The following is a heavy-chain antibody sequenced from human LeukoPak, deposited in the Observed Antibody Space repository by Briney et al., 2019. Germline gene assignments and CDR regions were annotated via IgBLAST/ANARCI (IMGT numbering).Heavy chain of an antibody. Sequence: GGSLRLSCTASGFTFGDYAMSWVRQAPGKGLEWVGFIRSKACGGTTEYAASVKGRFTISRDDSKSIAYLQMNSLKTEDTAVYYCTRGDCSSTSCYTFDYWGQGTLVTVSS. CDR3: TRGDCSSTSCYTFDY. CDR1: GFTFGDYA. J-gene: IGHJ4*02. V-gene: IGHV3-49*04. D-gene: IGHD2-2*02. CDR2: IRSKACGGTT.